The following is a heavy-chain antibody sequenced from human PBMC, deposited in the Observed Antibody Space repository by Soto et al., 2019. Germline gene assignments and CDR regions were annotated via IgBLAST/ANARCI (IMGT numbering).Heavy chain of an antibody. CDR1: GGSISSGDYY. CDR2: IYHSGST. V-gene: IGHV4-30-4*01. Sequence: PSETLSLTCTVSGGSISSGDYYWSWIRQPPGKGLEWIGYIYHSGSTYYSPSLKSRVTISVDTSKNQFSLKLSSVTAADTAVYYCARDNWNYFSCGMDVWGQGTAVTVSS. J-gene: IGHJ6*02. D-gene: IGHD1-7*01. CDR3: ARDNWNYFSCGMDV.